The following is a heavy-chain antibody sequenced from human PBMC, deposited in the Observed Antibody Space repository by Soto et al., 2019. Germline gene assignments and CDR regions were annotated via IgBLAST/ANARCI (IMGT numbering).Heavy chain of an antibody. CDR3: ARDNDRLQLGGNYYYILDV. D-gene: IGHD4-4*01. V-gene: IGHV1-69*12. Sequence: QVQLVQSGAEMKEPGSSVKVSCKTSGGTFSSSAISWLRQAPGQGLEWMGGIIPLFRTPDYAQKFQGRVTIAADESTSTAYMELGRLRSEDTAVYYCARDNDRLQLGGNYYYILDVWGQGTTITVSS. CDR1: GGTFSSSA. CDR2: IIPLFRTP. J-gene: IGHJ6*02.